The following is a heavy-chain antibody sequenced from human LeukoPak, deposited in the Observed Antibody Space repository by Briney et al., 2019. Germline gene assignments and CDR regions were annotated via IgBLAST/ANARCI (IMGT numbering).Heavy chain of an antibody. CDR2: IYTSGST. J-gene: IGHJ4*02. D-gene: IGHD6-13*01. CDR3: ASWRYSSRPYFDY. CDR1: GGSISSGSYY. Sequence: PSQTPSLTCTVSGGSISSGSYYWSWIRQPAGKGLEWIGRIYTSGSTNYNPSLKSRVTISVDTSKNQFSLKLSSVTAADTAVYYCASWRYSSRPYFDYWGQGTLVTVSS. V-gene: IGHV4-61*02.